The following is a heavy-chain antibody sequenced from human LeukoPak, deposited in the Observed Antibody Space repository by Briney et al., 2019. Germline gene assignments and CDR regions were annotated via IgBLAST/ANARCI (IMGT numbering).Heavy chain of an antibody. J-gene: IGHJ3*01. V-gene: IGHV4-4*09. CDR3: ARLSAAVHLGAFDL. CDR1: GVSISPYC. Sequence: SETLSLTCAVSGVSISPYCWAWIRQPPGKGLEWIGYIHTSGSNNQYPSLKSRVTISVDKSKNHLSLRLTSVTAADTAVYYCARLSAAVHLGAFDLWGQGTMVTVSS. D-gene: IGHD3-3*01. CDR2: IHTSGSN.